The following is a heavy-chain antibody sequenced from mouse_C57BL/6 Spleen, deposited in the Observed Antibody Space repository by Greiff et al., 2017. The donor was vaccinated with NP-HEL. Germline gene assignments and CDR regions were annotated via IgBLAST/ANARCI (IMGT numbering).Heavy chain of an antibody. CDR1: GYAFSSSW. D-gene: IGHD1-1*02. J-gene: IGHJ3*01. Sequence: QVQLKESGPELVKPGASVKISCKASGYAFSSSWMNWVKQRPGKGLEWIGRIYPGDGDTNYNGKFKGKATLTADKSSSTAYMQLSSLTSEDSAVYFCAREALWSLAYWGQGTLVTVSA. V-gene: IGHV1-82*01. CDR2: IYPGDGDT. CDR3: AREALWSLAY.